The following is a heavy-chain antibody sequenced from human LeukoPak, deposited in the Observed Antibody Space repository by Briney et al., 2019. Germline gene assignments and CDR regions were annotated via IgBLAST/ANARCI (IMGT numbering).Heavy chain of an antibody. CDR3: AREVSRLLWFGESIGHFDY. CDR1: GGSISSGDYY. Sequence: PSETLSLTCTVSGGSISSGDYYWSWIRQPPGKGLEWIGYIYYSGSTYYNPSLKSRVTISVDTSKNQFSLKLSSVTAADTAVYYCAREVSRLLWFGESIGHFDYWGQGTLVTVSS. D-gene: IGHD3-10*01. J-gene: IGHJ4*02. V-gene: IGHV4-30-4*01. CDR2: IYYSGST.